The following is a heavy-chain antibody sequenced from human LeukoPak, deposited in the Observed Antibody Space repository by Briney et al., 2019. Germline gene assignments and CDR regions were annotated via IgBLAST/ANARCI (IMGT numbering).Heavy chain of an antibody. J-gene: IGHJ3*02. D-gene: IGHD3-3*01. CDR1: GYTFTNYG. CDR2: ISAYIGNT. V-gene: IGHV1-18*01. Sequence: ASVKVSCKASGYTFTNYGISWVRQAPGQGLEWMGWISAYIGNTNYAQKFQGRVTITADESTSTAYMELSSLRSEDTAVYYCAREDHPYDFWSGYYLSRDAFDIWGQGTMVTVSS. CDR3: AREDHPYDFWSGYYLSRDAFDI.